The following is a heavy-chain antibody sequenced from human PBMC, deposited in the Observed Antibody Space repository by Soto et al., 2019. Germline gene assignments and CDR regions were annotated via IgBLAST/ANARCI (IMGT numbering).Heavy chain of an antibody. CDR3: ARGDLGNWFDP. J-gene: IGHJ5*02. CDR2: IYYSGST. V-gene: IGHV4-39*01. D-gene: IGHD2-21*01. Sequence: QLQLQESGPGLVKPSETLSLTCTVSGGSISSSSYYWGWIRQPPGKGLEWIGSIYYSGSTYYNPSLKSRVTISVDTSKNQFSLKLSSVTAADTAVYYCARGDLGNWFDPWGQGTLVTVSS. CDR1: GGSISSSSYY.